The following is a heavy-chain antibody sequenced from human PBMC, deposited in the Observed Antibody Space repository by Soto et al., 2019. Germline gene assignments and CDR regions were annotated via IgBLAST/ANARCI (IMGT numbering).Heavy chain of an antibody. CDR1: GFTVSDYA. V-gene: IGHV3-30*18. D-gene: IGHD6-19*01. CDR2: VSHDGRNT. CDR3: AKGGRQWLVTSDFNY. J-gene: IGHJ4*02. Sequence: GGSLRLSCAAPGFTVSDYAMHWVRQAPGKGLGWVAVVSHDGRNTHYADSVKGRFTISRDSSKNTVSLEMTSLRAEDTAVYYCAKGGRQWLVTSDFNYWGQGALVTVSS.